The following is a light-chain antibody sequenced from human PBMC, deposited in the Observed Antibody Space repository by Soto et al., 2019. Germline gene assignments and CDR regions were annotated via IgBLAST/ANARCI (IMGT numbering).Light chain of an antibody. Sequence: DIVMTQSPDSLAVSLGERATINCKSSQSVLYSSNNKNYLAWYQQKPGQPPNLLIYWASTRESGVPDRFSGSGSGTDFPLTISSLQAEDVAVYYCQQYYSTPTFGQGTKVEIK. CDR1: QSVLYSSNNKNY. CDR2: WAS. V-gene: IGKV4-1*01. CDR3: QQYYSTPT. J-gene: IGKJ1*01.